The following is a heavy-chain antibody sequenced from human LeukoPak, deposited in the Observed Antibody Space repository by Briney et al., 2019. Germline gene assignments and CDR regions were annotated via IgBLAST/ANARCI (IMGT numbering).Heavy chain of an antibody. V-gene: IGHV4-34*01. CDR2: INHSGST. Sequence: SETLSLTCAVYGGSFSGYYWSWIRQPPGKGLEWIGEINHSGSTNYNPSLKSRVTISVDTSKNQFSLKLSSVTAADTAVYYCARLQQYYYDSSGYFSHWFDPWGQGTLVTVSS. CDR3: ARLQQYYYDSSGYFSHWFDP. CDR1: GGSFSGYY. D-gene: IGHD3-22*01. J-gene: IGHJ5*02.